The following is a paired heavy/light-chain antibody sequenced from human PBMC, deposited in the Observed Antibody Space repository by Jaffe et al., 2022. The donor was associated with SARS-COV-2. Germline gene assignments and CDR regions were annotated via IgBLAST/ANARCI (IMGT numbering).Heavy chain of an antibody. J-gene: IGHJ5*02. CDR1: GFTFSDYY. CDR3: ARWDYDILGNSAFDP. CDR2: ISSSGSTI. V-gene: IGHV3-11*01. Sequence: QVQLVESGGGLVKPGGSLRLSCAASGFTFSDYYMSWIRQAPGKGLEWVSYISSSGSTIYYADSVKGRFTISRDNAKNSLYLQMNSLRAEDTAVYYCARWDYDILGNSAFDPWGQGTLVTVSS. D-gene: IGHD3-9*01.
Light chain of an antibody. CDR1: QSVSSSY. CDR2: GAS. J-gene: IGKJ4*01. V-gene: IGKV3-20*01. Sequence: EIVLTQSPGTLSLSPGERATLSCRASQSVSSSYLAWYQQKPGQAPRLLIYGASSRATGIPDRFSGSGSGTDFTLTISRLEPEDFAVYYCQQYGSSPPRLTFGGGTKVEIK. CDR3: QQYGSSPPRLT.